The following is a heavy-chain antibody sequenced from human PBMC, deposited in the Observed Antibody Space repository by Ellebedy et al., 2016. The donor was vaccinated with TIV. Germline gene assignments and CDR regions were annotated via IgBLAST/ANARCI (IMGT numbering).Heavy chain of an antibody. Sequence: PGGSLRLSCVASGFTFSSYAMVWVRQAPGKGLEWVSDMRSSGGSAHYADSVKGRFAISRDNSKNTLFLQMNSLRAEDTAVYYCAKGRGGGSDSSAPRYYFDYWGLGTLVTVSS. V-gene: IGHV3-23*01. CDR1: GFTFSSYA. CDR3: AKGRGGGSDSSAPRYYFDY. CDR2: MRSSGGSA. D-gene: IGHD3-22*01. J-gene: IGHJ4*02.